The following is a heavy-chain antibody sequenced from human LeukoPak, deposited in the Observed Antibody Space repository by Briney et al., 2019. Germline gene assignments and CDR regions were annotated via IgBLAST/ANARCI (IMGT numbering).Heavy chain of an antibody. CDR1: GDTFIRYG. CDR2: ISTGNGNT. Sequence: ASVKVSCKASGDTFIRYGISWVRQAPGQGLEWMGWISTGNGNTNYGQKFQGRVTMTTDTSTGTAYMELRSLRSDDTAMYYCARVGSGWWGDYYYYYMDVWGKGTTVTISS. CDR3: ARVGSGWWGDYYYYYMDV. V-gene: IGHV1-18*01. J-gene: IGHJ6*03. D-gene: IGHD6-19*01.